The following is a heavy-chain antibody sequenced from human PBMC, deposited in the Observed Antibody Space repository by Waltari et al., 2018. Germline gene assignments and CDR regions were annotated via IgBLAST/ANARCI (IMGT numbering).Heavy chain of an antibody. CDR3: SRALLDDSSGYHSRFDP. D-gene: IGHD3-22*01. J-gene: IGHJ5*02. V-gene: IGHV4-31*01. CDR1: GGSISSGGYY. Sequence: QVQLQESGPGLVKPSQTLSLTCTVSGGSISSGGYYWSWIRQHPGKGLEWIGYIYYSGSTYDNPSLKSLVTISVDTSKTQFSLKLSSVTAADTAVYYCSRALLDDSSGYHSRFDPWGQGTLVTVSS. CDR2: IYYSGST.